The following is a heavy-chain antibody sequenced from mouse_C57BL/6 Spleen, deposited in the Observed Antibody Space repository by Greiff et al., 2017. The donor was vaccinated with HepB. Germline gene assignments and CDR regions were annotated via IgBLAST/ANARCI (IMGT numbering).Heavy chain of an antibody. Sequence: QVQLKQPGAELVKPGASVKLSCKASGYTFTSYWMHWVKQRPGRGLEWIGRIDPNSGGTKYNEKFKSKATLTVDKPSSTAYMQLSSLTSEDSAVYYCARGIYYGSSYVGYWGQGTTLTVSS. D-gene: IGHD1-1*01. CDR3: ARGIYYGSSYVGY. J-gene: IGHJ2*01. CDR1: GYTFTSYW. CDR2: IDPNSGGT. V-gene: IGHV1-72*01.